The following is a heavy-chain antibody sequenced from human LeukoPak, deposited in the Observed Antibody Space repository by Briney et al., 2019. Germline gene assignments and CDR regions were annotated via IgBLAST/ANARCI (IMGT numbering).Heavy chain of an antibody. J-gene: IGHJ4*02. CDR2: IYKGGNT. D-gene: IGHD2-15*01. V-gene: IGHV3-53*01. Sequence: GGSLRLSCAASGFTVSSTYVSWVRQAPGKGLEWVSVIYKGGNTYYIDSVKGRFTISRDTSKNTLYLQMNSLRAEDTAVYYCASRHCSGGCYFARADPFDYWGQGTLVTVSS. CDR3: ASRHCSGGCYFARADPFDY. CDR1: GFTVSSTY.